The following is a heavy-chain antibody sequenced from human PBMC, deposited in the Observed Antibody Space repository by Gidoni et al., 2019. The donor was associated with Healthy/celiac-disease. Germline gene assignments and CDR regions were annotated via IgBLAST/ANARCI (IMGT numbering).Heavy chain of an antibody. CDR2: IYHSGST. J-gene: IGHJ4*02. V-gene: IGHV4-4*02. CDR3: ARGSLWYYDSSGYYYYFDY. D-gene: IGHD3-22*01. CDR1: GGSISSSNW. Sequence: QVQLQESGPGLVKPSGTLSLTCAVSGGSISSSNWWSWVRQPPGKGLEWIGEIYHSGSTNYNPSLKSRVTISVDKSKNQFSLKLSSVTAADTAVYYCARGSLWYYDSSGYYYYFDYWGQGTLVTVSS.